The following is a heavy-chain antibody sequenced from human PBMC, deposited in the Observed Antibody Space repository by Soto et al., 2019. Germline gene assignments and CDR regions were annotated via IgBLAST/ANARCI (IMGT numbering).Heavy chain of an antibody. D-gene: IGHD3-22*01. V-gene: IGHV4-34*01. CDR2: INHSGST. J-gene: IGHJ4*02. CDR1: GGSFSGYY. Sequence: QVQLQQWGAGLLKPSETLSLTCAVYGGSFSGYYWSWIRQPPGKGLEWIGEINHSGSTNYNPSLKSRVTISVDTSKNQFSLKLSSVTAADTAVYYCARMYYYDSRGFDYWGQGTLVTVSS. CDR3: ARMYYYDSRGFDY.